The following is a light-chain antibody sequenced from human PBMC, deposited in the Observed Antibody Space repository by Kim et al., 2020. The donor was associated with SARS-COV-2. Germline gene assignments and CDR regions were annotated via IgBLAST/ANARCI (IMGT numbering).Light chain of an antibody. V-gene: IGKV1-5*03. Sequence: SVGDRVTITCRASQSIGSGLAWYQQKAGKAPKPLFYKASNLGNGVPSRFSGSGSGTDFTLTISSLQPDDFATYYCQQYNNYSPWTFGQGTKVDIK. CDR1: QSIGSG. CDR2: KAS. CDR3: QQYNNYSPWT. J-gene: IGKJ1*01.